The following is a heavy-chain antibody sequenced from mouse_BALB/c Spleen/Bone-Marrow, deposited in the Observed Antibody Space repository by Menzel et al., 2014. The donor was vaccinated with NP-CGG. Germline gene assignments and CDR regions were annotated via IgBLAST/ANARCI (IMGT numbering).Heavy chain of an antibody. J-gene: IGHJ4*01. CDR2: INPGSGGT. V-gene: IGHV1-54*01. D-gene: IGHD4-1*01. CDR1: GYAFTNYL. CDR3: ARCLTGTSALDF. Sequence: VQLQQSGAELVRPGTSVNVSCKASGYAFTNYLIEWVKQRPGQGLEWIGVINPGSGGTNYNEKFRGKATLTADKSSSTAYMQLSSLTSDDSAVYFCARCLTGTSALDFWGQGTSVTVSS.